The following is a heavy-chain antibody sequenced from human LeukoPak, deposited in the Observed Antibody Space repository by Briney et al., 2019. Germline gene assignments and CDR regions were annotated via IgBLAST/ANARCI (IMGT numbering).Heavy chain of an antibody. CDR1: GGSISSSSYY. Sequence: SVTLSLTCTVSGGSISSSSYYWGWIRQPPGKGLEWIGSIYYSGNTYSNPSLKSRVTISVDTSKNQFSLRLTSVTAADTAVYYCARLTTVGCSGRSCYVDFWGQGTLVTVSS. V-gene: IGHV4-39*01. D-gene: IGHD2-15*01. CDR2: IYYSGNT. CDR3: ARLTTVGCSGRSCYVDF. J-gene: IGHJ4*02.